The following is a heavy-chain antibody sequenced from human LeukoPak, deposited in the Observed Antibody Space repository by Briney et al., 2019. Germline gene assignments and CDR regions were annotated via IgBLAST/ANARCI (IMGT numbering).Heavy chain of an antibody. J-gene: IGHJ4*02. Sequence: KPSETLSLTCAVYGGSFSGYYWSWIRQPPGKGLEWTGYIYYSGSTNYNPSLNSRVTISVDTSKNQFSLRLSPVTAADTAIYYCARAVSGRFDYWGQGTLVTVSS. CDR1: GGSFSGYY. D-gene: IGHD6-19*01. V-gene: IGHV4-34*11. CDR3: ARAVSGRFDY. CDR2: IYYSGST.